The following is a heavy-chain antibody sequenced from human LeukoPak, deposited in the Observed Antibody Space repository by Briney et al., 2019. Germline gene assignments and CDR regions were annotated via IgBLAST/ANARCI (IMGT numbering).Heavy chain of an antibody. J-gene: IGHJ4*02. V-gene: IGHV3-53*01. CDR3: PREVGATSHFDY. Sequence: GGSLRLSCAASGFTVSSNYMSWVRQAPGKGLEWVSVIYSGGSTYYADSVKGRFTISRDNSKNTLYLQMNSLRAEDTAVYYCPREVGATSHFDYWGQGTLVTVSS. CDR2: IYSGGST. D-gene: IGHD1-26*01. CDR1: GFTVSSNY.